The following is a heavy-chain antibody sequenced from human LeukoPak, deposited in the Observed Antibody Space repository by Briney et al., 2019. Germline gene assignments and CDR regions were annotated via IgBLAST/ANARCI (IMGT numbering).Heavy chain of an antibody. J-gene: IGHJ3*02. CDR1: GFTINNYA. CDR3: AKDRRYSSGFGALDI. CDR2: ICGDGTT. Sequence: GGSLRLSCAASGFTINNYAMTCVPQAPGGGLEWVSHICGDGTTSYADPVRGRFTIARDNPKNTLHLQMNSLRAEDTAIYYCAKDRRYSSGFGALDIWGQGTLVTVSS. V-gene: IGHV3-23*01. D-gene: IGHD3-10*01.